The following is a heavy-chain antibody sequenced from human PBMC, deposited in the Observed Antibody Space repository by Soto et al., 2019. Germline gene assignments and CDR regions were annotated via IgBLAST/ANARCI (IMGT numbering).Heavy chain of an antibody. CDR1: GYSFTSYW. CDR2: IYPGDSDT. D-gene: IGHD4-4*01. Sequence: GESLKISCKASGYSFTSYWIAWVRQMPGKGLEWMGIIYPGDSDTRYSPSFQGQVTISADKSISTAFLQWDSLKASDTAMYYCARRDVDDYSRHFDYWGHGTPVTVSS. CDR3: ARRDVDDYSRHFDY. J-gene: IGHJ4*01. V-gene: IGHV5-51*01.